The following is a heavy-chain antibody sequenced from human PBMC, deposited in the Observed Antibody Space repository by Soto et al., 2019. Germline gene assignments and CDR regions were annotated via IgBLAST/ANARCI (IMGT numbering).Heavy chain of an antibody. J-gene: IGHJ6*02. CDR1: GGSISSNNW. CDR3: ARRAAPGDDIVDPPAAIHPPNAFCTYYGIYV. CDR2: IYYIGST. V-gene: IGHV4-4*02. D-gene: IGHD2-2*02. Sequence: KSSETLSLTCAVSGGSISSNNWWSCGRQPPGKGLEWSGGIYYIGSTSHNQSLKSPVSNPVDKSQTQLSLKLSSVPAADTAVYYCARRAAPGDDIVDPPAAIHPPNAFCTYYGIYVWGPGTTVTVSS.